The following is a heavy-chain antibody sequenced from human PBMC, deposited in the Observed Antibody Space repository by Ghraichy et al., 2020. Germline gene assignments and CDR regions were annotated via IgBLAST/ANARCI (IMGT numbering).Heavy chain of an antibody. D-gene: IGHD3-9*01. J-gene: IGHJ1*01. V-gene: IGHV3-48*01. CDR3: ARTSKYYDIFDGFQH. CDR2: ISSSSSTI. CDR1: GFTFSSYS. Sequence: GESLNISCAASGFTFSSYSMNWVRQAPGKGLEWVSYISSSSSTIYYADSVKGRFTISRDNAKNSLYLQMNSLRAEDTAVYYCARTSKYYDIFDGFQHWGQGTLVTVSS.